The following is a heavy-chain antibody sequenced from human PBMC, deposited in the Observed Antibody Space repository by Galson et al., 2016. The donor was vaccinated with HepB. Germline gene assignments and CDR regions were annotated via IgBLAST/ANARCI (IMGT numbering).Heavy chain of an antibody. CDR2: IVAGNGNT. J-gene: IGHJ3*02. V-gene: IGHV1-58*01. D-gene: IGHD1-1*01. CDR3: AATQRLSGAFDI. CDR1: GFNFRTSA. Sequence: SVKVSCKASGFNFRTSAVQWVRQARGQSLEWIGRIVAGNGNTNYAEKFQGRVTITRDMSTSTAYLDLSSLRSEDTALYYCAATQRLSGAFDIWGQGTMVTVSP.